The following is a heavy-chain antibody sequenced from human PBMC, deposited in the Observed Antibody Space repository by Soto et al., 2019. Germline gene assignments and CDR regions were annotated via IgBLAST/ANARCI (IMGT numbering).Heavy chain of an antibody. CDR2: IIPIFGTA. CDR1: GATFSSYA. V-gene: IGHV1-69*13. J-gene: IGHJ3*02. CDR3: ARDAPYPNAFAI. Sequence: ASVKVSCKASGATFSSYAISWVRQAPGQGLEWMGGIIPIFGTANYAQKFQGRVTITADESTSTAYMELSSLRSEDTAVYYCARDAPYPNAFAIWGKGTMVTASS.